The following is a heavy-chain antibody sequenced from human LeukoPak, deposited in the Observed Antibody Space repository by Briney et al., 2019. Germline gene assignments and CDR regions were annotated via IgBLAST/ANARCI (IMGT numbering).Heavy chain of an antibody. V-gene: IGHV4-39*02. CDR1: GGSISSSTYY. CDR2: IYYSGST. D-gene: IGHD6-13*01. J-gene: IGHJ4*02. Sequence: SETLSLTCTVSGGSISSSTYYWGWIRQPPGKGLEWIGSIYYSGSTYYNPSLKSRVTISVDTSKNQFSLNLSSVTAAETAVYYCARDGYSNTKSFDYWGQGTLVTVSS. CDR3: ARDGYSNTKSFDY.